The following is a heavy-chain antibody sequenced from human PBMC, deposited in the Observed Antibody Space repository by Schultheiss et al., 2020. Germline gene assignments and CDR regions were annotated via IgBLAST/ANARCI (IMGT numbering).Heavy chain of an antibody. Sequence: GESLKISCAASGFTFSSYEMNWVRQAPGKGLEYVSAISSNGGSTYYANSVKGRFTISRDNSKNTLYLQMGSLRAEDMAVYYCAREGGPVYPYGMDVWGQGTTVTVSS. CDR2: ISSNGGST. CDR1: GFTFSSYE. D-gene: IGHD1-14*01. V-gene: IGHV3-64*01. J-gene: IGHJ6*02. CDR3: AREGGPVYPYGMDV.